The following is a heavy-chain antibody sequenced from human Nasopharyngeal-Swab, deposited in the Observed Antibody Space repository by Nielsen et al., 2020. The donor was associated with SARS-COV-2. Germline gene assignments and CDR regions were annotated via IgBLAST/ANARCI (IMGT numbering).Heavy chain of an antibody. CDR2: ISSSSSYI. CDR3: AREITMVRGVMLDY. J-gene: IGHJ4*02. CDR1: GFTFNNHN. V-gene: IGHV3-21*01. D-gene: IGHD3-10*01. Sequence: GESLKISCAASGFTFNNHNFNWVRQAPGKGLEWVSSISSSSSYIYYADSVKGRFTISRDNAKNSLYLQMNSLRAEDTAVYYCAREITMVRGVMLDYWGQGTLVTVSS.